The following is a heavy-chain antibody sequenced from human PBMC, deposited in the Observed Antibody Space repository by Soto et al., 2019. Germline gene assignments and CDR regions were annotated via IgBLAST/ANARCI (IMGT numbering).Heavy chain of an antibody. Sequence: SDTRSLTWTVSGGSISSYYWSWIRQPPGKGLEWIGYIYYSGSTNYNPSLKSRVTISVDTSKNQFSLKLSSVTAADTAVYYCARDPPTTSWGQGTLVTVYS. CDR2: IYYSGST. V-gene: IGHV4-59*01. CDR3: ARDPPTTS. J-gene: IGHJ5*02. D-gene: IGHD4-17*01. CDR1: GGSISSYY.